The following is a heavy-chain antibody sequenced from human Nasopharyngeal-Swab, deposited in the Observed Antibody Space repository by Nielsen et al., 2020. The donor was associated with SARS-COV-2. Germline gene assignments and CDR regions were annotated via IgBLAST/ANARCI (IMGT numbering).Heavy chain of an antibody. V-gene: IGHV1-8*01. J-gene: IGHJ6*03. D-gene: IGHD6-13*01. Sequence: ASVKVSCKASGYIFTSYDINWVRQATGQGLEWMGWMNPNSGNTGYAQKFQGRVTMTRNTSISTAYMELSSLRSEDTAVYYCASLSPHSIAAGHYYYYMDVWGKGTTVTVSS. CDR2: MNPNSGNT. CDR3: ASLSPHSIAAGHYYYYMDV. CDR1: GYIFTSYD.